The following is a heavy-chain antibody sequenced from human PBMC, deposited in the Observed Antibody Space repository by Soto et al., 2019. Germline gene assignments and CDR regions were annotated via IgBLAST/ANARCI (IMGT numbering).Heavy chain of an antibody. D-gene: IGHD3-10*01. CDR2: IYHRGST. CDR1: GYSVTLSNNY. V-gene: IGHV4-61*01. Sequence: SETLSLTCSVSGYSVTLSNNYWGWIRQPPGKGLEWIGYIYHRGSTNYNPSLESRVIISLDSSKNQVSLTLKSVTAADTAVYYCASSAGHPGDFFYYNGMDVWGQGTTVTV. CDR3: ASSAGHPGDFFYYNGMDV. J-gene: IGHJ6*02.